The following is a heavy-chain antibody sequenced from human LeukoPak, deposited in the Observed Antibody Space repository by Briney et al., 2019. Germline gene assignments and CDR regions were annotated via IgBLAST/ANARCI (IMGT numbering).Heavy chain of an antibody. Sequence: GGSLRLSCAASGFTFSGHPIHWVRQAPGKGLEWVAVISYDGSNKYYADSVKGRFTISRDNSKNTLYLQMNSLRAEDTAVYYCARSLLRFGPPPRPLDYWGQGTLVTVSS. D-gene: IGHD3-3*01. CDR2: ISYDGSNK. J-gene: IGHJ4*02. CDR3: ARSLLRFGPPPRPLDY. V-gene: IGHV3-30-3*01. CDR1: GFTFSGHP.